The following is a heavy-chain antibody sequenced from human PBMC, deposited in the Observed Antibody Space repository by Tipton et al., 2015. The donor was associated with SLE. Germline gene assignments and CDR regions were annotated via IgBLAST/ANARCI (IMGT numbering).Heavy chain of an antibody. CDR2: IYYSGTT. CDR3: ARGSPNWFDT. J-gene: IGHJ5*02. CDR1: GGSINTGGYY. Sequence: TLSLTCSVSGGSINTGGYYWGWNRQPPGKGLEWVGTIYYSGTTYYNPSLKSRVTISVDTSKNQFSLKLRSVTAADTAVYYCARGSPNWFDTWGQGTLVTVSS. V-gene: IGHV4-39*07.